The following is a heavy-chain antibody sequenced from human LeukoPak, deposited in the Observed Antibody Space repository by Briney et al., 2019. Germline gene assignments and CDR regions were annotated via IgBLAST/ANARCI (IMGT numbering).Heavy chain of an antibody. CDR1: GYTFTGYY. D-gene: IGHD3-22*01. V-gene: IGHV1-2*02. CDR3: ARSYYDSSGYNSQYFQH. CDR2: INPNSGGT. J-gene: IGHJ1*01. Sequence: ASVKVSCKASGYTFTGYYMHWVRQAPGQGLEWMGWINPNSGGTNYAQKFQGRVTMTRDTSISTAYMELSRLRSDDTAVYYCARSYYDSSGYNSQYFQHWGQGTLVTVSS.